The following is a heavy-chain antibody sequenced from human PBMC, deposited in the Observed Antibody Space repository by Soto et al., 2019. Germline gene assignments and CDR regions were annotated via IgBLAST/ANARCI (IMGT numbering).Heavy chain of an antibody. Sequence: LVKGACKASGGTFSSYTSSWGRQAPRQGLEWMGRIIPILGIANYAQKFQGRVTITADKSTSTAYMELSSLRSEDTVVYYCAREGCSSTSCYQAWFDPWGQGTLVTVSS. CDR3: AREGCSSTSCYQAWFDP. V-gene: IGHV1-69*04. CDR1: GGTFSSYT. CDR2: IIPILGIA. J-gene: IGHJ5*02. D-gene: IGHD2-2*01.